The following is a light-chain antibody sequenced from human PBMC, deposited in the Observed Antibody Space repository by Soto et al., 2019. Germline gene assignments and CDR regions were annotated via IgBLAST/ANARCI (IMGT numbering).Light chain of an antibody. CDR2: GNT. Sequence: QSVLTQPPSVSVAPGQRVTISCTGSSSNIGSTYDVQWYQQLPGTAPKLLIHGNTDRPSGVPDRFSGSKSGTSASLAITGLQADDEADYYCQSYESSLSGSRVFGTGTKVTVL. V-gene: IGLV1-40*01. CDR3: QSYESSLSGSRV. J-gene: IGLJ1*01. CDR1: SSNIGSTYD.